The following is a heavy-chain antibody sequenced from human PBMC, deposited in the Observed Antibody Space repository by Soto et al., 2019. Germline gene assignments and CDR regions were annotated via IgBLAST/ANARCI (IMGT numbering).Heavy chain of an antibody. Sequence: VTVSCPPSGGTFSSNAINYVRQAPGQGLEWMGGIIPIFGTANYAQKFQGRVTITADESTSTAYMELSSLRSEDTAVYYCARETTDHDAFDIWGQGTMVTGSS. CDR1: GGTFSSNA. CDR3: ARETTDHDAFDI. J-gene: IGHJ3*02. V-gene: IGHV1-69*13. CDR2: IIPIFGTA.